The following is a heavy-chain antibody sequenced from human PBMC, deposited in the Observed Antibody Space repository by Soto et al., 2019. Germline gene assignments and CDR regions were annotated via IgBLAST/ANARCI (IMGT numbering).Heavy chain of an antibody. J-gene: IGHJ4*02. Sequence: QVQLQESGPGLVKPSQTLSLTCTVSGGPISSGGYYWSWIRQHPGKGLEWIGYIYYSGSTYYNPSLKSRVTISVDTSKNQFSLKLSSVTAADTAVYYCARGNDSSGYDDYWGQGTLVTVSS. D-gene: IGHD3-22*01. CDR1: GGPISSGGYY. V-gene: IGHV4-31*03. CDR3: ARGNDSSGYDDY. CDR2: IYYSGST.